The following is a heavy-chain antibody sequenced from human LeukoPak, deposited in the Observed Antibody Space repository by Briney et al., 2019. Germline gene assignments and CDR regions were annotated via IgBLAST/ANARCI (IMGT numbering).Heavy chain of an antibody. Sequence: GGSLRLSCAASGFTFSSYGMHWVRQAPGKGLEWVAVISYDGSNKYYADSVKGRFTISRDNSKNTLYLQMNSLRGEDTAVYYCAKDDKAAAGTGFDYWGQGTLVTVSS. V-gene: IGHV3-30*18. CDR2: ISYDGSNK. D-gene: IGHD6-13*01. CDR3: AKDDKAAAGTGFDY. J-gene: IGHJ4*02. CDR1: GFTFSSYG.